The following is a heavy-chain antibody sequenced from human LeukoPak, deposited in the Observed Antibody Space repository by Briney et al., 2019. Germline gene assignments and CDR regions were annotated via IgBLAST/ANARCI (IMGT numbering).Heavy chain of an antibody. V-gene: IGHV5-51*01. J-gene: IGHJ3*02. CDR1: GYSFTSYW. CDR2: IYPGDSDT. Sequence: GESLKISCKGSGYSFTSYWIGCVRQMPGKGLEWMGIIYPGDSDTRYSPSFQGQVTISADKSISTAYLQWSSLKASDTAMYFCARRRTVVTPSYAFDIWGQGTMVTVSS. D-gene: IGHD4-23*01. CDR3: ARRRTVVTPSYAFDI.